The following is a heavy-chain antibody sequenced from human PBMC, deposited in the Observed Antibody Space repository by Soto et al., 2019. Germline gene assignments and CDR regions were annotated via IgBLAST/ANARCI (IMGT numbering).Heavy chain of an antibody. Sequence: GESLKISCKGSGYSFTSYWIGRVRQMPGKGLEWMGIIYPGDSDTRYSPSFQGQVTISADKSISTAYLQWSSLKASDTAMYYCARGGYYDILTGYYPPYYYYGMDVWGQGTTVTVSS. V-gene: IGHV5-51*01. CDR1: GYSFTSYW. D-gene: IGHD3-9*01. J-gene: IGHJ6*02. CDR2: IYPGDSDT. CDR3: ARGGYYDILTGYYPPYYYYGMDV.